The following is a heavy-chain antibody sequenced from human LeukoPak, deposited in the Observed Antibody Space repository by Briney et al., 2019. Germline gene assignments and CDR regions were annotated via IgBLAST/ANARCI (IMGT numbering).Heavy chain of an antibody. D-gene: IGHD5-18*01. Sequence: GGSLRLSCVTSGFTARDNNMGWVRQAPGKGLEWVSVICSGDKTNYAESVRSRFTVSRDNAKNSLYLQMTSLRAEDTAIYYCTRVGYIDEGIDYWGQGTLVTVSS. V-gene: IGHV3-66*01. CDR1: GFTARDNN. CDR3: TRVGYIDEGIDY. J-gene: IGHJ4*02. CDR2: ICSGDKT.